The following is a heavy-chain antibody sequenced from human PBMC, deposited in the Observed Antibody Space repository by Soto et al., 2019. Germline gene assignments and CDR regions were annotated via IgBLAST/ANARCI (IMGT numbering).Heavy chain of an antibody. CDR1: GFIVSSTY. Sequence: EVQLVESGGGLVQPGGSLRLSCAASGFIVSSTYMSWVRQAPGKGLEWVSVISNGGDTHYADSVKGRFSLSRDISNNTLHLKMSSLSPEDTAVYYCAREPRYCRGGSCSITGDAYDIWGQGTMVTVAS. D-gene: IGHD2-15*01. CDR2: ISNGGDT. CDR3: AREPRYCRGGSCSITGDAYDI. V-gene: IGHV3-66*01. J-gene: IGHJ3*02.